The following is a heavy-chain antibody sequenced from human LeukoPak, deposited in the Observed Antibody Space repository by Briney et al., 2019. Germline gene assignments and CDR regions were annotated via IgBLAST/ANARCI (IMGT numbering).Heavy chain of an antibody. V-gene: IGHV1-69*04. Sequence: SVKVSCKASGGTFSSYAISWVRQAPGQGLEWMGRIIPILGIANYAQKFQGRVTITADKSTSTAYMELSSLRSEDTAVYYCARAGYSSSWSFDYWGQGTLVTVPS. CDR2: IIPILGIA. CDR1: GGTFSSYA. CDR3: ARAGYSSSWSFDY. J-gene: IGHJ4*02. D-gene: IGHD6-13*01.